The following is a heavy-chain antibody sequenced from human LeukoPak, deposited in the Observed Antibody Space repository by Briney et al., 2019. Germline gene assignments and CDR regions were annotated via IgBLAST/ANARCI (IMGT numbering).Heavy chain of an antibody. CDR2: IYYSGST. Sequence: SETLSLTCTVSGGSNSSSSYYWGWIRQPPGKGLEWIGSIYYSGSTYYNPSLKSRVTISVDTSKNQFSLKLSSVTAADTAVYYCARKKGYSNFGFDYWGQGTLVTVSS. J-gene: IGHJ4*02. V-gene: IGHV4-39*07. CDR3: ARKKGYSNFGFDY. CDR1: GGSNSSSSYY. D-gene: IGHD4-11*01.